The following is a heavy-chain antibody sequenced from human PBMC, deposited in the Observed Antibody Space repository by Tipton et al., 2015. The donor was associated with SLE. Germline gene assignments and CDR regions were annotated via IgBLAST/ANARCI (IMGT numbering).Heavy chain of an antibody. CDR2: IYTTGST. CDR3: AREESWGYYMDV. CDR1: GASISSYY. J-gene: IGHJ6*03. V-gene: IGHV4-4*07. D-gene: IGHD7-27*01. Sequence: GLVKPSETLSLTCTVSGASISSYYWSWIRQPAGKGLEWIGRIYTTGSTHYNPSLKSRVAMSVDTSKNQFSLNLSSVTAADTAVYFCAREESWGYYMDVWGKGTTVTVSS.